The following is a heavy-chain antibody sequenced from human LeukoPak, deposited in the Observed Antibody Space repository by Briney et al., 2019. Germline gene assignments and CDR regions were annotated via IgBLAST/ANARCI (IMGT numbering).Heavy chain of an antibody. V-gene: IGHV3-53*01. CDR3: ARTYSNSGLEYFDF. D-gene: IGHD6-13*01. CDR1: GFTVSSNY. J-gene: IGHJ4*02. Sequence: GGSLRLSCAASGFTVSSNYMTWVRQAPGKGLKWVSILYNDGNTFYADSVKGRFTISRDNSKNTLYLQMNSLRAEDTAVYYCARTYSNSGLEYFDFWGQGTLVTVSS. CDR2: LYNDGNT.